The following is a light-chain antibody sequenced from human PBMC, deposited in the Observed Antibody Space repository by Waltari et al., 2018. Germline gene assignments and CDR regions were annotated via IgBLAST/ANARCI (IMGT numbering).Light chain of an antibody. CDR3: QQYHNTPGT. CDR2: WSS. V-gene: IGKV4-1*01. Sequence: DIVMTQSPDSLPVSLGERATIHCKYSQSVLYSSHGRNYLAWYQQKPVQPPKLLTYWSSTRDSGVPDRFSGSGSGTDFTLTISSLQAEDVAVYYCQQYHNTPGTFGQGTQVEIK. J-gene: IGKJ1*01. CDR1: QSVLYSSHGRNY.